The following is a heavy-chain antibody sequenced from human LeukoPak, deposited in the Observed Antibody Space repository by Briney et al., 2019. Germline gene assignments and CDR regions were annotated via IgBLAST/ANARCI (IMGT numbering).Heavy chain of an antibody. CDR1: GYTFTGYY. D-gene: IGHD2-2*01. J-gene: IGHJ5*02. Sequence: ASVKVSCKASGYTFTGYYMHWVRQAPGQGLEWMGWINPNSGGTNYAQKFQGRVTMTRDTSISTAYMELSRLRSDDTAVYYCARGYCSSTSCSWFDHWGQGTLVTVSS. V-gene: IGHV1-2*02. CDR2: INPNSGGT. CDR3: ARGYCSSTSCSWFDH.